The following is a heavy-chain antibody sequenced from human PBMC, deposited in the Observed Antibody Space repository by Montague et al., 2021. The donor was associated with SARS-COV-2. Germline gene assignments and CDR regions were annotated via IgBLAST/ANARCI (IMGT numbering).Heavy chain of an antibody. Sequence: PALVKPTQTLTLTCSFSGFSLSTGRVGVGWIRQPPGKALEWLALIYWDDDKRYSPSLKSRLTITKDTSKNQVVLTMTNMDPVDTATYYCAHRKVLLGNPYIDSWGQGTLVTVSS. D-gene: IGHD7-27*01. CDR3: AHRKVLLGNPYIDS. CDR2: IYWDDDK. CDR1: GFSLSTGRVG. J-gene: IGHJ4*02. V-gene: IGHV2-5*02.